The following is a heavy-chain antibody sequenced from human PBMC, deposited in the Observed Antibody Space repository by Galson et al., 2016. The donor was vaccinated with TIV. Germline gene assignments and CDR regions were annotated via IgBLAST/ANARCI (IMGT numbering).Heavy chain of an antibody. CDR2: IIPIFGTA. Sequence: SVKVSCKASGGPFFSSYAISWVRQAPGQGLEWMGRIIPIFGTANYAQKFQGRVTITADESTSTAYMELSSLRSEDTAVYYCARSPMSPFDLWGRGTLVTVSS. J-gene: IGHJ2*01. V-gene: IGHV1-69*13. CDR3: ARSPMSPFDL. CDR1: GGPFFSSYA. D-gene: IGHD5/OR15-5a*01.